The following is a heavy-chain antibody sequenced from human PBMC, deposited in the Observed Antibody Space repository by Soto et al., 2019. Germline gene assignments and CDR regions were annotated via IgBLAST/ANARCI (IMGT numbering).Heavy chain of an antibody. CDR1: GYTFTSYD. D-gene: IGHD6-13*01. Sequence: ASVKVSCKASGYTFTSYDINWVRQATGQGLEWMGWMNPNSGNTGYAQKFQGRVTMTRNTSISTAYMELSSLRSEDTAVYYCARERSYSSSFYYCYHMDVWGQGTTVTVSS. J-gene: IGHJ6*03. CDR2: MNPNSGNT. V-gene: IGHV1-8*01. CDR3: ARERSYSSSFYYCYHMDV.